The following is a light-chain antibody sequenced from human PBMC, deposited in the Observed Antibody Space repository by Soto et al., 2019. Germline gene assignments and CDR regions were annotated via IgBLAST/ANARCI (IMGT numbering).Light chain of an antibody. Sequence: SXSSLSASVGDRVTITCQASQDISNYLXWYQXKPGKAPKLXXYDASNLETGVPSRFSGSGSGTDFTFTISSLQPEDIATYYCQQYDNLPYTFGQGTKLEIK. CDR1: QDISNY. V-gene: IGKV1-33*01. CDR3: QQYDNLPYT. CDR2: DAS. J-gene: IGKJ2*01.